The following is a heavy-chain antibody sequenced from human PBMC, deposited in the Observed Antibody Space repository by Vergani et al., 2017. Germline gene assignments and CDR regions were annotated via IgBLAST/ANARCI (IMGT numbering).Heavy chain of an antibody. D-gene: IGHD1-14*01. CDR2: TYYRSKCYN. J-gene: IGHJ4*02. CDR3: ARVGLSGSIDF. CDR1: GDSVSSTRSA. V-gene: IGHV6-1*01. Sequence: QVQLQQSGPGLVKPSQTLSLTCAISGDSVSSTRSAWHWIRQSPSRGLEWLGSTYYRSKCYNNYAVSVKSRITINPDTSKNLFSLHLNSVTPEDTAVYFCARVGLSGSIDFWGQGTLVTVAS.